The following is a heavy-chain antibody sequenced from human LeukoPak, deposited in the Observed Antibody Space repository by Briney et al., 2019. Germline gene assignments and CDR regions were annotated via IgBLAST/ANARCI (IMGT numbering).Heavy chain of an antibody. V-gene: IGHV3-23*01. Sequence: GASLRLSCAASGFTFSNYAMSWVRQAPGKGLEWVSAITGGGGNTYYADSVKGRFTISRDNSKNTVFLQMNSLRAEDTAVYYCAKWGDYDVLTGYYVSDYWGQGTLVTVSS. CDR2: ITGGGGNT. J-gene: IGHJ4*02. D-gene: IGHD3-9*01. CDR1: GFTFSNYA. CDR3: AKWGDYDVLTGYYVSDY.